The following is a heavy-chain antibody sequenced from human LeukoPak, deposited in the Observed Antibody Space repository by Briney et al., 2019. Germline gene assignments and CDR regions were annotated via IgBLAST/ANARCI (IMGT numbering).Heavy chain of an antibody. J-gene: IGHJ4*02. D-gene: IGHD5-18*01. Sequence: GGSLRLSCAASGFTFSSYAMSWVRQAPGKGLEWVSAISGSGGSTYYADSVKGRFTISRDNSKNTLYLQMNSLRAEDTAVYYCAKDGVEEDTAMVSHFDYWGQGTLVTVSS. CDR3: AKDGVEEDTAMVSHFDY. V-gene: IGHV3-23*01. CDR2: ISGSGGST. CDR1: GFTFSSYA.